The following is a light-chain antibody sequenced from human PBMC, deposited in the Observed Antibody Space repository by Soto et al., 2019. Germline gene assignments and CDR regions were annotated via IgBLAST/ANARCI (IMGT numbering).Light chain of an antibody. V-gene: IGKV3-20*01. Sequence: EIVLTQSHDRMSLSPGAIAIPPRIEIQRVSSTYLAWDQQKPGQAPRLLIYGTSSWATGIPTRFSGSGSGTDFTLSITRLEPEDFAVYYCQQYETALGLTVGQGTKVDIK. J-gene: IGKJ1*01. CDR2: GTS. CDR3: QQYETALGLT. CDR1: QRVSSTY.